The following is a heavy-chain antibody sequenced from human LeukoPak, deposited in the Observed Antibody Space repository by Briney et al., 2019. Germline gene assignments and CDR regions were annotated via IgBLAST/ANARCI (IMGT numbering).Heavy chain of an antibody. D-gene: IGHD1-1*01. Sequence: SETLSLTCTVSGGSISSSSYYWGWIRQPPGKGLEWIGSIYSSGSTYYNPSLKSRVTISVDTSKNQFSLKLISVTAADTAVFYCARNWNDFLPNNWFDPWGQGTLVAVSS. CDR3: ARNWNDFLPNNWFDP. CDR2: IYSSGST. CDR1: GGSISSSSYY. V-gene: IGHV4-39*01. J-gene: IGHJ5*02.